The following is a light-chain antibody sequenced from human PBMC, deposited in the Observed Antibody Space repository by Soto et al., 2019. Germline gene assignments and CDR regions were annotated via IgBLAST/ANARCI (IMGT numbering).Light chain of an antibody. CDR2: KAS. CDR3: QQYNSYSS. V-gene: IGKV1-5*03. J-gene: IGKJ1*01. Sequence: DIPMTQSPSTLSASVGDRVTITCRASQTISSWLAWYQQKPGKAPKLLIQKASSLESGVPSRFSGSGSGTEFTLTISSLQPDDFANYYCQQYNSYSSFGQGPKVEIK. CDR1: QTISSW.